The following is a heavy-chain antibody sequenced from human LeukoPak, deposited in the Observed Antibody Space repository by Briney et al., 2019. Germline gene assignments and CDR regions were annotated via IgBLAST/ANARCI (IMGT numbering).Heavy chain of an antibody. D-gene: IGHD3-10*01. CDR1: GFTFSSYS. CDR3: ARAGSGGVSTWDRDAFDF. V-gene: IGHV3-21*04. CDR2: ISSSSGYI. J-gene: IGHJ3*01. Sequence: PGGSLRLSCAASGFTFSSYSMNWVRQAPGKGLEWVSSISSSSGYIYYADSVKGRFTISRDNAKNSLYLQMNSLRAEDTALYHCARAGSGGVSTWDRDAFDFWGQGTMVIVSS.